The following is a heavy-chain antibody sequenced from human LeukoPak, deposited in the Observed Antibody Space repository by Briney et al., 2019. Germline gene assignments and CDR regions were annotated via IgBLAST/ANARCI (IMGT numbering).Heavy chain of an antibody. CDR1: GGSFNGYY. J-gene: IGHJ4*02. Sequence: PSETLSLTCTVYGGSFNGYYWSWICQPPGKGLEWIGEINPSGRTNYNPSLKSRVTISVDPSKNQFSLKLSSVTAADTAVYYCARTHFIISNYFDYWGQGTLATVSS. CDR3: ARTHFIISNYFDY. V-gene: IGHV4-34*01. D-gene: IGHD3-3*02. CDR2: INPSGRT.